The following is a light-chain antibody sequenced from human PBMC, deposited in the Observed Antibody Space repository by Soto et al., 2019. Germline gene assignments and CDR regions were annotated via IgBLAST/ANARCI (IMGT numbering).Light chain of an antibody. CDR1: QSISNN. Sequence: DIQMTQSPSTLSAFVGDRVTITCRASQSISNNLHWYQVKPGKAPKLLIYDASNLETGVPSRFSGSGSGTDFTFTINSLEPEDVATYYCQQYDDLPRTFGQGTKLQVK. CDR3: QQYDDLPRT. CDR2: DAS. J-gene: IGKJ2*01. V-gene: IGKV1-33*01.